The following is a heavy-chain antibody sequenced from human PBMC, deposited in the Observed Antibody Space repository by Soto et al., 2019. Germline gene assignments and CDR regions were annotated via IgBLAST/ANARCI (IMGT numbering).Heavy chain of an antibody. CDR2: TANKRSRYTT. CDR3: ARAGFWHGLDV. D-gene: IGHD3-3*01. J-gene: IGHJ6*02. CDR1: GFTSSDHY. Sequence: EVELVESGGGVVQAGGSLRVSCGVSGFTSSDHYMDWVRQAPGKGREWVGRTANKRSRYTTEHSASVKGRFIISRDDSKNAVDLQMYSLTIEDAAMYYCARAGFWHGLDVWGQGTTVTVSS. V-gene: IGHV3-72*01.